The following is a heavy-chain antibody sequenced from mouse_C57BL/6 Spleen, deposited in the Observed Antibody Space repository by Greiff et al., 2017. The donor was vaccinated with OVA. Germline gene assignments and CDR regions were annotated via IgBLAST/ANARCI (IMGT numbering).Heavy chain of an antibody. Sequence: EVQLVESGPGLVKPSQSLSLTCSVTGYSITSGYYWNWIRQFPGNKLEWMGYISYDGSNNYNPSLKNRISITRDTSKNQFFLKLNSVTTEDTATYYCATLYYDYDVFAYWGQGTLVTVSA. CDR1: GYSITSGYY. D-gene: IGHD2-4*01. CDR2: ISYDGSN. V-gene: IGHV3-6*01. J-gene: IGHJ3*01. CDR3: ATLYYDYDVFAY.